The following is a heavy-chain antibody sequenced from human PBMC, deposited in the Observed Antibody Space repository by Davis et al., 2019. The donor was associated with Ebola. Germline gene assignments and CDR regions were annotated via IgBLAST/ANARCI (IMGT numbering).Heavy chain of an antibody. CDR2: ISAYNGNT. Sequence: ASVKVSCKASGYTFTSYGISWVRQAPGQGLEWMGWISAYNGNTNYAQKLQGRVTMTTDTSTSTAYMELRSLRSDDTAVYYCARDDRITMVRGARYYGMDVWGQGTTVTVSS. V-gene: IGHV1-18*01. CDR1: GYTFTSYG. CDR3: ARDDRITMVRGARYYGMDV. J-gene: IGHJ6*02. D-gene: IGHD3-10*01.